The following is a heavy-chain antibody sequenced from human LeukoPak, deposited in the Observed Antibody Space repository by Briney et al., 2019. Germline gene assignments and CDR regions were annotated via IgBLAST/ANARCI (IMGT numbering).Heavy chain of an antibody. Sequence: GRSLRLSCAASGFTFSSYGIHWVRQAPGKGLEWVAGISYDGTNKYYADSVKGRFTISRDNSKNTLYLQMNSLRAEDTAVYYCAKDHSAKSSGWLFDCWGQGTLVTVSS. V-gene: IGHV3-30*18. J-gene: IGHJ4*02. CDR3: AKDHSAKSSGWLFDC. CDR2: ISYDGTNK. CDR1: GFTFSSYG. D-gene: IGHD6-19*01.